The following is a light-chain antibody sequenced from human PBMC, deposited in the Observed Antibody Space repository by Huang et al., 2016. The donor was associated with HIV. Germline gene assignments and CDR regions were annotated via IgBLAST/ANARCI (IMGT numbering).Light chain of an antibody. CDR1: QSVLHNSNNKKC. J-gene: IGKJ1*01. CDR3: QQYYSTPRT. CDR2: WAS. Sequence: DIVMTQSPDSLAVSLGERDTINCKSSQSVLHNSNNKKCLAWYQQKPGQPPKLLIYWASTRESGVPDQFSGSGSGTDFTITISTLQAEDVAVYYCQQYYSTPRTFGQGTKVEIK. V-gene: IGKV4-1*01.